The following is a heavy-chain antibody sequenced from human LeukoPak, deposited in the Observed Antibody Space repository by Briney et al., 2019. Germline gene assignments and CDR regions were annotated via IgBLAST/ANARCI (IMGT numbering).Heavy chain of an antibody. CDR3: AKVPGRIQLWPMDV. CDR2: ISYDGSNK. J-gene: IGHJ6*02. D-gene: IGHD5-18*01. Sequence: GGSLRLSCAASGFTLSSYAMHWVRQGPGKGLEWVAIISYDGSNKYYADSVKGRFTISRDNSKNTLYLQMNSLRAEDTAEYYCAKVPGRIQLWPMDVWGQGTTVTVSS. CDR1: GFTLSSYA. V-gene: IGHV3-30*18.